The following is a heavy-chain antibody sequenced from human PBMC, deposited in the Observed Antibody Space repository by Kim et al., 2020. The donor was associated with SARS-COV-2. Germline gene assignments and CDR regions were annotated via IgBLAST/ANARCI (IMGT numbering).Heavy chain of an antibody. D-gene: IGHD3-16*01. CDR1: GFTFSSYG. Sequence: GGSLRLSCAASGFTFSSYGMHWVRQAPGKGLEWVAVISYDGSNKYYADSVKGRFTISRDNSKNTLYLQMNSLRAEDTAVYYCAKADGAPGPYYYYGMDVWGQGTTVTVSS. V-gene: IGHV3-30*18. CDR3: AKADGAPGPYYYYGMDV. CDR2: ISYDGSNK. J-gene: IGHJ6*02.